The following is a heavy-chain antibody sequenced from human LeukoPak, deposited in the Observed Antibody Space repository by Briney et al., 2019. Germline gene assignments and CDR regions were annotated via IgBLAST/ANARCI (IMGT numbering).Heavy chain of an antibody. D-gene: IGHD3/OR15-3a*01. V-gene: IGHV4-4*07. CDR1: GASISRYF. CDR3: ARDGDWYYFGY. J-gene: IGHJ4*02. CDR2: IHSRGST. Sequence: PSETLSLTCTVSGASISRYFWSWIRQPAGKGLEWIGRIHSRGSTNYNPSLKSRVTMSVDTSKNQLSLKLNSVTAADTAVYYCARDGDWYYFGYWGQGTLVTVSS.